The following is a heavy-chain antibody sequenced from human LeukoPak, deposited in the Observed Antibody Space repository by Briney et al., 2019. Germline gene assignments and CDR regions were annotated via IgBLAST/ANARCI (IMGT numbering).Heavy chain of an antibody. CDR3: AKTYYYDSSGSHYFHY. J-gene: IGHJ4*02. V-gene: IGHV3-23*01. CDR2: ISGSGGRT. CDR1: GFTFSSYA. D-gene: IGHD3-22*01. Sequence: GGSLRLSCAASGFTFSSYAMSWVRQAPGKGLEWVSVISGSGGRTYYADSVKGRFTISRDNSKNTLYLQMNSLRAEDTAVYYCAKTYYYDSSGSHYFHYWGQGTLVTVSS.